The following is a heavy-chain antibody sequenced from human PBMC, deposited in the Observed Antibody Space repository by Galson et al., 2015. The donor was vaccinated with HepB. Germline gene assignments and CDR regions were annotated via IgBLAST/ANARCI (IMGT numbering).Heavy chain of an antibody. CDR3: ARDSRLELQLNNYYSYGMDV. CDR1: GYDFNIYG. D-gene: IGHD1-7*01. Sequence: SVKVSCKASGYDFNIYGLSWVRQAPGQRPEWMGWVSGYAGIANYAPKFQGRVTMTTQTSTGTAYMEMRSLGSDDTAVYYCARDSRLELQLNNYYSYGMDVWGQGTAIIVS. CDR2: VSGYAGIA. V-gene: IGHV1-18*01. J-gene: IGHJ6*02.